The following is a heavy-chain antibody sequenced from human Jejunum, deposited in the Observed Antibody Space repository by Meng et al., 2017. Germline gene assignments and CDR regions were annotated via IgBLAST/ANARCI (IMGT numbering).Heavy chain of an antibody. V-gene: IGHV4-30-4*01. Sequence: QVQLQESGPGLVKPSQTLSLTCTVSGASNSGADYYWSWIRQPPGKGLEWIGYIYYSGATYSNPSLKSRATISIDTSKNQFSLRLTSVTAADTAVYYCVREKRRTYYFDYWGQGTLVTVSS. CDR3: VREKRRTYYFDY. J-gene: IGHJ4*02. CDR2: IYYSGAT. D-gene: IGHD3-16*01. CDR1: GASNSGADYY.